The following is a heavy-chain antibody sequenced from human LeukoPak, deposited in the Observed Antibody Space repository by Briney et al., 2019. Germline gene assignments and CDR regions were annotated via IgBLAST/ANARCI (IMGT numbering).Heavy chain of an antibody. CDR3: AKGGYYFDY. CDR1: GFTFSSYG. V-gene: IGHV3-30*18. CDR2: ISYDGSNK. Sequence: GGSLRLSCAASGFTFSSYGMHWVRQAPGKGLEWVAVISYDGSNKYYADSVKGRFTISRDNSKNTLYLQMNSLRAEDTAVYYCAKGGYYFDYWGQGTLVTVSS. J-gene: IGHJ4*02. D-gene: IGHD3-16*01.